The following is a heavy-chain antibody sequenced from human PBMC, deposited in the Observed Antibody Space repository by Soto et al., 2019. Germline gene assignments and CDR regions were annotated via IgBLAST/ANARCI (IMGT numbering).Heavy chain of an antibody. Sequence: QVHLVQSGAEVKKHGASVNVYCKGSGYAFTTYGITWVRQAPGQGLEWMGWISAHNGNTNYAQKLQGRVTVTRDTSMRTGYMELRRLRSDDTALYYCARGRYGDYWGQGALVTVSS. J-gene: IGHJ4*02. V-gene: IGHV1-18*01. CDR3: ARGRYGDY. D-gene: IGHD1-1*01. CDR2: ISAHNGNT. CDR1: GYAFTTYG.